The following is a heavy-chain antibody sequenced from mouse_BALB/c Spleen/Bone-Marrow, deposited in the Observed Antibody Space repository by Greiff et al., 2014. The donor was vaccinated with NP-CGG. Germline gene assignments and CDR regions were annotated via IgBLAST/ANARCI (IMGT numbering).Heavy chain of an antibody. Sequence: EVNLVESGGGLVKPGGSLKLSCAASGFTFSSYTMSWVRQTPEKRLEWVATISSGGSYTYYPDGVKGRFTISRDNAKNTLYLQMSSLKSEDTAMYYCTREDYGYTFAYWGQGTLVTVSA. V-gene: IGHV5-6-4*01. J-gene: IGHJ3*01. CDR1: GFTFSSYT. CDR2: ISSGGSYT. D-gene: IGHD1-2*01. CDR3: TREDYGYTFAY.